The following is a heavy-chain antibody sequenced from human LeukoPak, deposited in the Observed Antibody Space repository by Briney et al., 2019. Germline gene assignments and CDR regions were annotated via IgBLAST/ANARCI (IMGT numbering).Heavy chain of an antibody. J-gene: IGHJ4*02. CDR2: IYSGGST. D-gene: IGHD5-18*01. CDR3: ARAVDTAMLWDY. CDR1: GFTVSSNY. Sequence: GGSLRLSCAASGFTVSSNYMSWVRQAPGKGLEWVSVIYSGGSTYYADSVKGRFTISRDNSKNTLYLQVNSLRAEDTAVYYCARAVDTAMLWDYWGQGTLVTVSS. V-gene: IGHV3-53*01.